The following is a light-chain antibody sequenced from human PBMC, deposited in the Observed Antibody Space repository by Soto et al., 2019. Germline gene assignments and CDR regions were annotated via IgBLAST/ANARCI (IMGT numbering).Light chain of an antibody. V-gene: IGKV3-15*01. CDR3: QQRSNWPRT. CDR2: GAS. J-gene: IGKJ1*01. Sequence: EVVMTQSPATLSVSPGERATLSCRASQSVGSSLAWYQRKPGQAPRLLIYGASTRATGIPATFSGSGFGTEFTLTISSIETEDSAVYYCQQRSNWPRTFGQGTKVDIK. CDR1: QSVGSS.